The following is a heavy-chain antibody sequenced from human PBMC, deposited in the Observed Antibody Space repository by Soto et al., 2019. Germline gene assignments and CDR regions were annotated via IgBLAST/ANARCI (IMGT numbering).Heavy chain of an antibody. CDR2: IYWDDTK. V-gene: IGHV2-5*02. CDR3: AHGSGWLSDQ. J-gene: IGHJ4*02. Sequence: QITLKESGPTLVKPTQTLTLTCTFSGFSLDTFAVGVNWIRQPPGKPLEWLALIYWDDTKHYSSSLRNRLTITKDTSKNQVVLTMTHMDPVDTATYYCAHGSGWLSDQWGQGTLVTVSS. D-gene: IGHD6-19*01. CDR1: GFSLDTFAVG.